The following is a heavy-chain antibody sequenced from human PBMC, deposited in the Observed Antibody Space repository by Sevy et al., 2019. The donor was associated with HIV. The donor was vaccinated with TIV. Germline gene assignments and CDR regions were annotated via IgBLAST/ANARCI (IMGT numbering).Heavy chain of an antibody. CDR2: ISTSSTYT. CDR3: XXXRRNYGXXHFDX. V-gene: IGHV3-11*03. Sequence: GGSLRLSCATXGFTFSDYYMSWIRQAPGKGLEWVSYISTSSTYTNYADSVKGRFTISRDNAKNSLYLQMNTLRAEDTAVYXXXXXRRNYGXXHFDXXGQGTLVTVSS. D-gene: IGHD1-7*01. CDR1: GFTFSDYY. J-gene: IGHJ4*02.